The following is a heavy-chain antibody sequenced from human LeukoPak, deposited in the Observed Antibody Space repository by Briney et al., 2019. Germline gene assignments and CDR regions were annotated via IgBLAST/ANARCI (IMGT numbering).Heavy chain of an antibody. Sequence: GGSLRLSCAASGFAFSSYAIHWVRQAPGKGLEWVAVISYDGSNKYYADSVKGRFTISRDNSKNTLYLQMNSLRAEDTAVYYCAGDLAAAGTNFDYWDQGTLVTVSS. CDR1: GFAFSSYA. D-gene: IGHD6-13*01. V-gene: IGHV3-30*04. CDR2: ISYDGSNK. CDR3: AGDLAAAGTNFDY. J-gene: IGHJ4*02.